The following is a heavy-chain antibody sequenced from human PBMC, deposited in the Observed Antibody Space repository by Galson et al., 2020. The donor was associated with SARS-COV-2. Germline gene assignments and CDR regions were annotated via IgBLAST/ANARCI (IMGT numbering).Heavy chain of an antibody. D-gene: IGHD1-7*01. CDR3: AKVGDWDYIPMDWFDP. J-gene: IGHJ5*02. CDR1: GFTFSSYA. V-gene: IGHV3-23*01. Sequence: GESLKISCAASGFTFSSYAMSWVRQAPGKGLEWVSAISGSGGSTYYADSVKGRFTISRDNSKNTLYLQMNSLRAEDTAVYYCAKVGDWDYIPMDWFDPWGQGTLVTVSS. CDR2: ISGSGGST.